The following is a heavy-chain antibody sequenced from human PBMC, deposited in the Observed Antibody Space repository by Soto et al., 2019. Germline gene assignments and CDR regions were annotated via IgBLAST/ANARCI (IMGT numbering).Heavy chain of an antibody. CDR2: ISAFKGYT. Sequence: QVQLVQSGPEVKKPGASVQLSCKASGYIFTSYGIGWVRQAPGQGLEWMGWISAFKGYTKYPQRLQGRVTMTTDTPTSTAYMELRSLRSDDTAVYYCARVDDYYDSSGHYFTVFNYWGQGSLVTVSS. CDR3: ARVDDYYDSSGHYFTVFNY. J-gene: IGHJ4*02. D-gene: IGHD3-22*01. CDR1: GYIFTSYG. V-gene: IGHV1-18*01.